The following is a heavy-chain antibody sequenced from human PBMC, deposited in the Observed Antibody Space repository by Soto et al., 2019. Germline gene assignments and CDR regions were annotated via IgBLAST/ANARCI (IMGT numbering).Heavy chain of an antibody. D-gene: IGHD1-26*01. V-gene: IGHV1-69*13. Sequence: ASVKVSCKASGGTFSSYAISWVRQAPGQGLEWMGGIIPIFGTANYAQKFQGRVTITADESTSTAYMELSSLRSEDTAVYYCASPWELLSDAFDIWGQGTMVTVSS. J-gene: IGHJ3*02. CDR3: ASPWELLSDAFDI. CDR1: GGTFSSYA. CDR2: IIPIFGTA.